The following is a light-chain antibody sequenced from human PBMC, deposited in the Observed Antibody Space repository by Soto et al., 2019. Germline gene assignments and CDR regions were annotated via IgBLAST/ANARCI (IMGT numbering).Light chain of an antibody. Sequence: DIQMTQSPSSLSTSVGDRVTITCRASQSISDYLNWYQQKPGKAPELLIYAASTLQTGVPSRFSGSGSGTDFILTISSLQPEDFATYYCQQSFSTPRTFDQGTKVEIK. CDR1: QSISDY. V-gene: IGKV1-39*01. CDR2: AAS. J-gene: IGKJ1*01. CDR3: QQSFSTPRT.